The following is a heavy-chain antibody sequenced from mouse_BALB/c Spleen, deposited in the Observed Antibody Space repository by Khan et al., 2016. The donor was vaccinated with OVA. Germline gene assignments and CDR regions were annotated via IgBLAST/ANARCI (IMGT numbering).Heavy chain of an antibody. J-gene: IGHJ4*01. V-gene: IGHV1-18*01. Sequence: VQLQQSGPELVKPGASVKISCKTSGYTFPEYTVHWVKQSLGKSLDWIEVINPKNGGTAYNQKFKGKATLTVDKSSSTAYMEFRSLTSEDSAGYSGTRDAGRYWGQGTSVTVAS. CDR2: INPKNGGT. CDR3: TRDAGRY. D-gene: IGHD3-3*01. CDR1: GYTFPEYT.